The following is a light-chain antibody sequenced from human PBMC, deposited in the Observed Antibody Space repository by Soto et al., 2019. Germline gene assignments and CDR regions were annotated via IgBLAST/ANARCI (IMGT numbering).Light chain of an antibody. Sequence: QSVLTQPPSVSGAPGQRVTISCTGSSSNIGAGYDVHWYQHLPGTPPKLLIYGNSNRPSGVPDRFSGSKSGTSASLAITGLQADDEADYYCQSYDSSLSVLYVFGTGTKVTVL. CDR2: GNS. V-gene: IGLV1-40*01. CDR1: SSNIGAGYD. J-gene: IGLJ1*01. CDR3: QSYDSSLSVLYV.